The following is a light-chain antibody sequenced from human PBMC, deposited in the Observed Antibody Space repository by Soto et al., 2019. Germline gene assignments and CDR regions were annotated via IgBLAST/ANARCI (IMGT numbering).Light chain of an antibody. J-gene: IGLJ1*01. CDR1: SSDIGGYNS. V-gene: IGLV2-8*01. CDR3: SSYTDTKSLV. Sequence: QSVLTQCPSASGSPGQSVTISCTGTSSDIGGYNSVSWYQQHPGKAPKVMIYDVTKRPSGVPDRFYGSKSGNTASLTVSALQAEDEADYYCSSYTDTKSLVFGTGTKVTVL. CDR2: DVT.